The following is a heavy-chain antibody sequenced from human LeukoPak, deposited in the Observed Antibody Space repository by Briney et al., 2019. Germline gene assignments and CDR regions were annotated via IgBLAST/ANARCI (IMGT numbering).Heavy chain of an antibody. V-gene: IGHV3-23*01. CDR2: ISGSGVMT. CDR3: AKDRSIGTYYTFDH. Sequence: GGSLRLSCAASGFTFNTYGMTWVRQAPGKGLEWVATISGSGVMTYYADSVKGRFTVSGDNSKNTLYLQMSSLTAADTAVYYCAKDRSIGTYYTFDHWGQGTLVTVSS. D-gene: IGHD1-26*01. J-gene: IGHJ4*02. CDR1: GFTFNTYG.